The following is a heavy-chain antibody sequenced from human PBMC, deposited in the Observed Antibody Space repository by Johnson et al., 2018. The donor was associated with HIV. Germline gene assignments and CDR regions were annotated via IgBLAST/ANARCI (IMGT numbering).Heavy chain of an antibody. CDR2: IGTAGDT. V-gene: IGHV3-13*01. CDR3: TRSKPRYYDVGPRGAFEI. Sequence: EQLVESGGGLVQPGGSLRLSCAASGFTFNSYDMHWVRQPTGKGLEWVSGIGTAGDTNYSGSVKGRFTISRENAKNSLYLQMNSLGSGDTAVYYCTRSKPRYYDVGPRGAFEIWGQGTVVAVSS. CDR1: GFTFNSYD. D-gene: IGHD3-22*01. J-gene: IGHJ3*02.